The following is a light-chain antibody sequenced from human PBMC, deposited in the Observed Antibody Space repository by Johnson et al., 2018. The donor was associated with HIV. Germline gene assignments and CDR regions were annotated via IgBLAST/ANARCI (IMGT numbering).Light chain of an antibody. Sequence: QSVLTQPPSVSAAPGQKVTISCSGSSSNIGNNYVSWYQQLPGTAPKVLIYENNKRPSGIPDRFSASESGTSATLGITGLQTGDEADYYCGAWDSSLSAHYVFGTGTKVTIL. CDR1: SSNIGNNY. CDR3: GAWDSSLSAHYV. V-gene: IGLV1-51*01. CDR2: ENN. J-gene: IGLJ1*01.